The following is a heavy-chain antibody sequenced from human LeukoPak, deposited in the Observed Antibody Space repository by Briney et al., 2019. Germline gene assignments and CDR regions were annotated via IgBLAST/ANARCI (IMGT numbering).Heavy chain of an antibody. Sequence: GGSLRLSCAASGFTFSSYSMNWVRQAPGKGLEWVSSISSSSSYIYYADSVKGRFTISRDNAKNSLYLQMNSLRAEDTAVYYCARDTCRSPYYFDYWGQGTLVTVSS. V-gene: IGHV3-21*01. CDR3: ARDTCRSPYYFDY. CDR1: GFTFSSYS. J-gene: IGHJ4*02. CDR2: ISSSSSYI.